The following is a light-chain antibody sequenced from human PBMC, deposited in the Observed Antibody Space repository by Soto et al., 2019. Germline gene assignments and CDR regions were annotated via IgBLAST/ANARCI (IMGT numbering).Light chain of an antibody. J-gene: IGKJ5*01. V-gene: IGKV3-11*01. CDR3: QQRSNWPLT. CDR1: QSVNSNY. Sequence: EIVRTQSPATLSVYPWERAALSCRASQSVNSNYLAWYQQKPGQAPRLLIYGISKRATDIPARFSGSGSGTDFTLTISSLEPEDFAVYYCQQRSNWPLTFGQGTRLEI. CDR2: GIS.